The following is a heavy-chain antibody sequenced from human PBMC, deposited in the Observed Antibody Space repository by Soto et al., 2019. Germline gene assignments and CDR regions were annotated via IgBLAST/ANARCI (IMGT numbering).Heavy chain of an antibody. CDR2: IYYSGST. V-gene: IGHV4-31*03. J-gene: IGHJ5*02. CDR1: GGSISSGGYY. Sequence: SLTCTVSGGSISSGGYYWSWIRQHPGKGLEWIGYIYYSGSTYYNPSLKSRVTISVDTSKNQFSLKLSSVTAADTAVYYCARGGYDFWSGYYYEGNWFDPWGQGTLVTVSS. D-gene: IGHD3-3*01. CDR3: ARGGYDFWSGYYYEGNWFDP.